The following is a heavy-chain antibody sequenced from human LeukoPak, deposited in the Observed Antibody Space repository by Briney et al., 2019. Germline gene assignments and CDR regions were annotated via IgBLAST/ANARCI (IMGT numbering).Heavy chain of an antibody. D-gene: IGHD3-3*01. V-gene: IGHV1-2*02. CDR3: ARDGGLDL. Sequence: ASVKVSCKASGYTFIDYYMHWVRQAPGQGPEWMGWINPKSGDTNYAQKFRGRVTMTRDMSISTAYMEVSRLTSDDTALYYCARDGGLDLWGQGTMVVVSS. CDR2: INPKSGDT. CDR1: GYTFIDYY. J-gene: IGHJ3*01.